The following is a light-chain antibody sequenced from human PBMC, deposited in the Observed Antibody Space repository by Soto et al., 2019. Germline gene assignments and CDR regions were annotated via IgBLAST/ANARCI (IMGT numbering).Light chain of an antibody. J-gene: IGKJ5*01. Sequence: ETVMTQSPATPSVSPGDRATLSCRASQSVGSDLAWYQQKRGQAPRLLIYGASTRATGIPARFSGSASGTEFTLTISGLQSEDFAVYYCQQYKNWPTITFGQGTRLEIK. CDR3: QQYKNWPTIT. V-gene: IGKV3-15*01. CDR2: GAS. CDR1: QSVGSD.